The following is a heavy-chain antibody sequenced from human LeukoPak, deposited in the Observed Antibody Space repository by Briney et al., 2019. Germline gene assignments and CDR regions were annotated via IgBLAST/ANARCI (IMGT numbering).Heavy chain of an antibody. CDR2: MTTSGNTI. CDR1: GITFSGYS. V-gene: IGHV3-48*02. D-gene: IGHD1-26*01. Sequence: GGSLRLSCVVSGITFSGYSMIWGRQAPGKGLEWLSSMTTSGNTIFYAESVKDRFTISRDNAKKSLYLQMNSLRDEDTAVYYCARVGGATAVTMYFEYWGQGTLVTVTS. CDR3: ARVGGATAVTMYFEY. J-gene: IGHJ4*02.